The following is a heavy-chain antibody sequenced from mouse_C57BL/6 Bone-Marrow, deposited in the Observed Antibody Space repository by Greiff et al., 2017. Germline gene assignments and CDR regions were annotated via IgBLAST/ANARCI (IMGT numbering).Heavy chain of an antibody. CDR3: ANREPMDY. J-gene: IGHJ4*01. CDR1: GYTFTSYW. D-gene: IGHD2-14*01. CDR2: IDPSDSYT. V-gene: IGHV1-50*01. Sequence: VKPGASVKLSCKASGYTFTSYWMQWVKQRPGQGLEWIGEIDPSDSYTNYNQKFKGKATLTVDTSSSTAYMQLSSLTSEDSAVYYCANREPMDYWGQGTSVTVSS.